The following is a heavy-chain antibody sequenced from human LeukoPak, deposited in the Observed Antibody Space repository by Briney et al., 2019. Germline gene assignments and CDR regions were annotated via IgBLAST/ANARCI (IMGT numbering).Heavy chain of an antibody. CDR1: GFTFSSYG. D-gene: IGHD3-3*01. V-gene: IGHV3-30*03. Sequence: GGSLRLSCAASGFTFSSYGMHWVRQAPGKGLEWVAVISYDGSNKYYADSVKGRFTISRDNFKNTLYLQMNSLRAEDTAVYYCASQTEVRFLEWSRIDHWGQGTLVTGSP. CDR3: ASQTEVRFLEWSRIDH. J-gene: IGHJ4*02. CDR2: ISYDGSNK.